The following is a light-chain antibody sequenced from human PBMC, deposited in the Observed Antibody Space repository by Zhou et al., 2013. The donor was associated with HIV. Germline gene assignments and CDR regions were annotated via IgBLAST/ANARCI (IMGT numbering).Light chain of an antibody. CDR3: QQYGSSPRIT. CDR2: GAS. CDR1: QSVSNSY. Sequence: EIVLTQSPGTLSLSPGEGATLSCRASQSVSNSYLAWYQQKPGQAPRLLIYGASSRATGIPDRFSGSGSGTDFTLTISRLEPEDFAVYYCQQYGSSPRITFGQGTRLE. J-gene: IGKJ5*01. V-gene: IGKV3-20*01.